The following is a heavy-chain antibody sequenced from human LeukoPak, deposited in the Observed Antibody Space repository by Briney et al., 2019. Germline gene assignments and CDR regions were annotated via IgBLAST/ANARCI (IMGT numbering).Heavy chain of an antibody. Sequence: PGGSLRLSCAASDFSFITYAMSWVRQAPGKGLEWVSTISGGGDATYYADSVKGRFTISRDNSKNTLYLQMNSLRVEDTAVYYCARVYYYDSSGYYYEDAFDIWGQGTMVTVSS. V-gene: IGHV3-23*01. CDR1: DFSFITYA. CDR3: ARVYYYDSSGYYYEDAFDI. D-gene: IGHD3-22*01. CDR2: ISGGGDAT. J-gene: IGHJ3*02.